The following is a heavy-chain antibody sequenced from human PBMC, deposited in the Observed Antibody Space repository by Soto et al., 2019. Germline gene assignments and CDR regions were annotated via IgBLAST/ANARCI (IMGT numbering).Heavy chain of an antibody. CDR3: AAVGPYYDFWSGYYRFDY. J-gene: IGHJ4*02. CDR1: GFTFTSSA. V-gene: IGHV1-58*01. Sequence: ASVKVSCKASGFTFTSSAVQWVRQARGQRLEWIGWIVVGSGNTNYAQKFQERVTITRDMSTSTAYMELSSLRSEDTAVYYCAAVGPYYDFWSGYYRFDYWGQGTLVTVSS. D-gene: IGHD3-3*01. CDR2: IVVGSGNT.